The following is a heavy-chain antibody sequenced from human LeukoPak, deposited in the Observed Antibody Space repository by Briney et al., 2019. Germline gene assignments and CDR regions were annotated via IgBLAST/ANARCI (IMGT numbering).Heavy chain of an antibody. CDR1: GFTLSSYS. Sequence: GRSLRLSWALSGFTLSSYSMNWVRQPQRKGLEWVSSISSSSSYIIYGDSVKGRFTISRDNAKNTMYLQMNSLRAEETAVYYCARDDVVVVTATYYDYGMDVWGKGTTVTVSS. D-gene: IGHD2-15*01. V-gene: IGHV3-21*01. CDR2: ISSSSSYI. CDR3: ARDDVVVVTATYYDYGMDV. J-gene: IGHJ6*04.